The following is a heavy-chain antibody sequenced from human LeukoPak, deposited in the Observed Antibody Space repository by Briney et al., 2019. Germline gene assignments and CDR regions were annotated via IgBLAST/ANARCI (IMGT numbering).Heavy chain of an antibody. J-gene: IGHJ4*02. CDR2: ISAYNGNT. CDR3: ARAPSISYCSGGSCYSELPDY. D-gene: IGHD2-15*01. Sequence: GASVKVSCKASGYTFTSYGISWVRQAPGQGLEWMGWISAYNGNTNYAQKLQGRVTMTTDTSTSTAYMELRSLRSDDTAVYYCARAPSISYCSGGSCYSELPDYGGQGTLVTVSS. CDR1: GYTFTSYG. V-gene: IGHV1-18*01.